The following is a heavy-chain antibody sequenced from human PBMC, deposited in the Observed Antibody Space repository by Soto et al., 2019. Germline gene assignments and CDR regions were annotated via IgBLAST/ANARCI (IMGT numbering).Heavy chain of an antibody. J-gene: IGHJ4*02. CDR1: GFTFSSYW. CDR3: AREDQWLRSTFDY. V-gene: IGHV3-7*01. D-gene: IGHD5-12*01. CDR2: IKQDGSEK. Sequence: GGSLRLSCAASGFTFSSYWMSWVRQAPGKGLEWVANIKQDGSEKHYLDSVKGRLTISRDNAKNSLYLQMNSLRAEDTAVYYCAREDQWLRSTFDYWSQGTLVTVSS.